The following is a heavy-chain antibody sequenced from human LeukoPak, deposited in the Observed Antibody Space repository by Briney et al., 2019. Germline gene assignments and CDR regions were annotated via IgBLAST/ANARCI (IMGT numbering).Heavy chain of an antibody. J-gene: IGHJ4*02. D-gene: IGHD3-22*01. CDR1: GGSISSGDYY. Sequence: SETLSLTCTVSGGSISSGDYYWSWIRQPPGKGLEWIGYIYYSGSTYYNPSLKGRVTISVDTSKNQFSLKLSSVTAADTAVYYCARDSDSSGYEYYFDYWGQGTLVTVSS. V-gene: IGHV4-30-4*01. CDR3: ARDSDSSGYEYYFDY. CDR2: IYYSGST.